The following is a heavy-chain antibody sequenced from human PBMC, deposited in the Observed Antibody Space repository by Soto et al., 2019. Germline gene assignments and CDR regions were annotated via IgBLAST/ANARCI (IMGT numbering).Heavy chain of an antibody. Sequence: EVQLVETGGGLIQPGGSLRLSCAASGFTVSSNYMNWVRQAPGKGLEWVSIIYSDGTTSYADSVKGRFTISRDNFKNTRHLQRTSVSAGDTAVYYCGFLRTGGQGTLVT. J-gene: IGHJ4*02. CDR1: GFTVSSNY. CDR3: GFLRT. CDR2: IYSDGTT. D-gene: IGHD3-10*01. V-gene: IGHV3-53*02.